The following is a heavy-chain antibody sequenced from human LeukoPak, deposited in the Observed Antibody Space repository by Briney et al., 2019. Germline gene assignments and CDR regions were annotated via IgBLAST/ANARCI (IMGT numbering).Heavy chain of an antibody. CDR1: GFTFSSYA. D-gene: IGHD1-26*01. V-gene: IGHV3-23*01. J-gene: IGHJ1*01. CDR3: AKDPNSGSYFCAEYFQH. Sequence: GGSLRLSCAASGFTFSSYAMSWVRQAPGKGLEWVSAISGSGGSTYYADSVKGRFTISRDNSKNTLYLQMNSLRAEDTAVYYCAKDPNSGSYFCAEYFQHWGQGTLVTVSS. CDR2: ISGSGGST.